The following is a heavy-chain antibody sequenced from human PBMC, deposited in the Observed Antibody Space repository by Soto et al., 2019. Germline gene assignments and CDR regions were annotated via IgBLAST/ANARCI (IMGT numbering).Heavy chain of an antibody. CDR1: GYTFTSYG. D-gene: IGHD3-10*01. CDR2: ISAYNGNT. Sequence: LVKVSCKASGYTFTSYGISWVRQAPGQGLEWMGWISAYNGNTNYAQKLQGRVTMTTDTSTSTAYMELRSLRSDDTAVYYCARSITMVRGTPRIMDVWGQGTTVTVSS. V-gene: IGHV1-18*04. CDR3: ARSITMVRGTPRIMDV. J-gene: IGHJ6*02.